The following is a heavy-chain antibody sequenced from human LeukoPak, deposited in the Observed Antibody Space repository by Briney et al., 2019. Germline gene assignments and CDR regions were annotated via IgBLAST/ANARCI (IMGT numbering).Heavy chain of an antibody. CDR2: ISAYNGNT. CDR3: ARDGGEMATADAFDI. Sequence: WASVKVSCKVSGGTFSTFGITWVRQAPGQGPEWMGWISAYNGNTNYAQKLQGRVTMTTDTSTSTAYMELRSLRSDDTAVYYCARDGGEMATADAFDIWGQGTMVTVSS. D-gene: IGHD5-24*01. J-gene: IGHJ3*02. V-gene: IGHV1-18*01. CDR1: GGTFSTFG.